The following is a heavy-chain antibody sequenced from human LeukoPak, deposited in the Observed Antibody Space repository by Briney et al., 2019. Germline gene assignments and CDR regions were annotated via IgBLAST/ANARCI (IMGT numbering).Heavy chain of an antibody. Sequence: ASVKVSCKASGYTFTGYYIHWVRQAPGQGLEWMGWIGPNNGGTNYARKFQGRVTMTRDTSISTAYMDLNNLTSGDTAVYYCAKDSPEETAGIIQQWGQGTLVTVSS. J-gene: IGHJ1*01. CDR2: IGPNNGGT. V-gene: IGHV1-2*02. CDR1: GYTFTGYY. CDR3: AKDSPEETAGIIQQ. D-gene: IGHD6-13*01.